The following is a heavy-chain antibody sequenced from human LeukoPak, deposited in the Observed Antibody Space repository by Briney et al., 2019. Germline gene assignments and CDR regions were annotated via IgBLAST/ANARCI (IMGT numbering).Heavy chain of an antibody. V-gene: IGHV4-59*12. J-gene: IGHJ3*02. CDR2: IYYSGST. D-gene: IGHD3-3*01. CDR1: GGSISSYY. CDR3: ARAGLRFLARGAFDI. Sequence: SETLSLTCTVSGGSISSYYWSWIRQPPGKGLEWIGYIYYSGSTNYNPSLKSRVTISVDTSKNQFSLKLSSVTAADTAVYYCARAGLRFLARGAFDIWGQGTMVTVSS.